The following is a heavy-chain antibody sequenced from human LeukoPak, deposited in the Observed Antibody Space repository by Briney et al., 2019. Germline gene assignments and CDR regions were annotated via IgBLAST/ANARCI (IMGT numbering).Heavy chain of an antibody. D-gene: IGHD3-9*01. Sequence: PGGSLRLSCAASGFTFSSYGMSWVRQAPGKGLEWVSAICGSGGSTYYADSVKGRFTISRDNSKNTLYLQMNSLRAEDTAVYYCAKTYYDILTGYIDYWGQGTLVTVSS. J-gene: IGHJ4*02. CDR1: GFTFSSYG. CDR3: AKTYYDILTGYIDY. CDR2: ICGSGGST. V-gene: IGHV3-23*01.